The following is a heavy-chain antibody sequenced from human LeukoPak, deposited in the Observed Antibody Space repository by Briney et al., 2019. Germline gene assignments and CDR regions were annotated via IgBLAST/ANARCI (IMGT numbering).Heavy chain of an antibody. D-gene: IGHD2-15*01. Sequence: PSETLSLTCAVSGESLNSYYWSWIRQPPGKGLEWIGEIYERGSTEYNPSPKSRVTISMVPSKQQFSLSLTSVTAADTAVYYCARGAWATRLGSWGLGTPVIVSS. V-gene: IGHV4-34*01. J-gene: IGHJ4*02. CDR3: ARGAWATRLGS. CDR1: GESLNSYY. CDR2: IYERGST.